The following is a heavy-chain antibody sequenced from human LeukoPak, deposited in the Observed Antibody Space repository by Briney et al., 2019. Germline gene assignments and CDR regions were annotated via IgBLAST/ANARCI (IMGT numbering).Heavy chain of an antibody. CDR2: IYYSRST. V-gene: IGHV4-39*07. CDR1: GGSISSSSYY. CDR3: ARLRIVVVPAAMHYAFDI. Sequence: SETLSLTCTVSGGSISSSSYYWGRIRQPPGKGLEWIGYIYYSRSTYYNPSLKSRVTISVDTSKNQFSLKLSSVTAADTAVYYCARLRIVVVPAAMHYAFDIWGQGTMVTVSS. J-gene: IGHJ3*02. D-gene: IGHD2-2*01.